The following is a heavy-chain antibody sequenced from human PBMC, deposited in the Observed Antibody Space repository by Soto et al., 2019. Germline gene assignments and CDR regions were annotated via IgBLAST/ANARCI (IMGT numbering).Heavy chain of an antibody. Sequence: GGSLRLSCTASGFTFGDYAMSWFRQAPGKGLEWVGFIRSKAYGGTTEYAASVKGRFTISRDDSKSIAYLQMNSLKTEDTAVYYCTITYYYDSSGYYFDYWGQGTLVTVSS. CDR2: IRSKAYGGTT. CDR3: TITYYYDSSGYYFDY. V-gene: IGHV3-49*03. CDR1: GFTFGDYA. J-gene: IGHJ4*02. D-gene: IGHD3-22*01.